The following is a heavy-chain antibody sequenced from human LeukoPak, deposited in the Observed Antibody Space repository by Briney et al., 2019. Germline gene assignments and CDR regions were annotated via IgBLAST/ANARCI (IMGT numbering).Heavy chain of an antibody. CDR3: ARDPHFDGPADY. J-gene: IGHJ4*02. D-gene: IGHD5-24*01. CDR1: GFTVSSNY. Sequence: TGGSLRLSCAASGFTVSSNYMSWVRQAPGKGLEWVSVIYSGGSTYYADSVKGRFTISRDNSKNTLYLQMNSLRAEDTAVYYCARDPHFDGPADYWGQGTLVTVSS. V-gene: IGHV3-53*01. CDR2: IYSGGST.